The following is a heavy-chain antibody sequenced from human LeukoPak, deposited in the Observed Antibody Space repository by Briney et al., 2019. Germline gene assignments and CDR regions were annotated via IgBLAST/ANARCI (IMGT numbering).Heavy chain of an antibody. J-gene: IGHJ5*02. CDR1: GGSISSYY. D-gene: IGHD2-15*01. V-gene: IGHV4-59*01. Sequence: SETLSLTCTVSGGSISSYYWSWIRQPPGKGLEWIGYIYYSGSTNYNPSLKSRVTISVDTSKNQFSLKLSSVTAADTAVYYCARGYCSGGSCCGWFYWFDPWGQGTLVTVSS. CDR2: IYYSGST. CDR3: ARGYCSGGSCCGWFYWFDP.